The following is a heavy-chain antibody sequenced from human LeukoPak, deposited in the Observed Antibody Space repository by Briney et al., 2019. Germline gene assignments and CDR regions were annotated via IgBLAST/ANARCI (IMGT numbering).Heavy chain of an antibody. CDR2: ISSSSSFI. Sequence: GGSLRLPCAASGFTFSTYTMTWVRQAPGKGLEWVSSISSSSSFIYNADSVKGRFTISRDNAKNSLYLQMNSLRAEDTAVYYCARDGAGGYYFDYWGQGTLVTVSS. D-gene: IGHD4/OR15-4a*01. V-gene: IGHV3-21*01. J-gene: IGHJ4*02. CDR3: ARDGAGGYYFDY. CDR1: GFTFSTYT.